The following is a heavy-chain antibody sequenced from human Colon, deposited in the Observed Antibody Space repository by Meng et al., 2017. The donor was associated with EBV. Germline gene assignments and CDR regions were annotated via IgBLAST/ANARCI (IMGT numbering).Heavy chain of an antibody. CDR2: IYYSGST. Sequence: QRPESGPGSVKPSETLSLTCTVSGGSISNSYWSWIRQSPGKGLEWIGYIYYSGSTKYKPSLKSRVTISVDTSKNQFSLKLIYVTAADTAVYYCARGDLLWSSWGQGTLVTVSS. V-gene: IGHV4-59*01. CDR3: ARGDLLWSS. J-gene: IGHJ5*02. CDR1: GGSISNSY. D-gene: IGHD2-21*02.